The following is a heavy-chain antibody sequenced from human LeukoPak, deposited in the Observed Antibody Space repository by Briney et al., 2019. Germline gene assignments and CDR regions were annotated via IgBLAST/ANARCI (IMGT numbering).Heavy chain of an antibody. Sequence: LGESLKISCKGSGYSFTGYWIGWVRQMPGKGLEWMGVIYPGDSDTRYSPSFQGQVTISADKSISTAYLQWSSLKASDTAMYYCASHSSSSTYYYYYYMDVWGKGTTVTVSS. CDR3: ASHSSSSTYYYYYYMDV. J-gene: IGHJ6*03. D-gene: IGHD6-6*01. V-gene: IGHV5-51*01. CDR1: GYSFTGYW. CDR2: IYPGDSDT.